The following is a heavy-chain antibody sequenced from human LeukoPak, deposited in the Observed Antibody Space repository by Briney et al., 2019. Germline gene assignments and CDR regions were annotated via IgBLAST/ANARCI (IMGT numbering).Heavy chain of an antibody. V-gene: IGHV3-48*04. CDR2: ISSSSSTI. CDR3: TRGRTLGGMDV. Sequence: GGSLRLSCAASGFTFSSYSMNWVRQAPGKGLEWVSYISSSSSTIYYADSVKGRFTISRDNAKNSLYLQMNSLRAEDTAVYYCTRGRTLGGMDVWGQGTTVTVSS. J-gene: IGHJ6*02. CDR1: GFTFSSYS. D-gene: IGHD1-14*01.